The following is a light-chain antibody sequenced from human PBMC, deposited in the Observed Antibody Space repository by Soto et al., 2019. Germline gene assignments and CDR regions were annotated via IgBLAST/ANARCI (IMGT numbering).Light chain of an antibody. CDR2: AAS. J-gene: IGKJ3*01. V-gene: IGKV1-39*01. Sequence: DIQMTQSPSSLSASVGDRVTITCRASQSISSYLNWYQQKPGKAPKLLIYAASSMQSGVPSRFSVSGSGTDFTLTISSLQPEDFATYDCPQSYRTLVSFGPETKVDIK. CDR1: QSISSY. CDR3: PQSYRTLVS.